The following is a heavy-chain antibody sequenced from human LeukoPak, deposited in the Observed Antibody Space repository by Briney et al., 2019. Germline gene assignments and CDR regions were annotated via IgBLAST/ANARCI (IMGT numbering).Heavy chain of an antibody. CDR3: ARGLNYFGSGTYGSPFGMDV. D-gene: IGHD3-10*01. CDR1: GESLTYHY. CDR2: ISHRGDT. J-gene: IGHJ6*02. V-gene: IGHV4-34*01. Sequence: SETLSLTCAVRGESLTYHYWSWIRQPPGKGLEWIGEISHRGDTKYSPALKIRLTIAVDTSKSQVSLTLTSVTAADTAVYYCARGLNYFGSGTYGSPFGMDVWGQGTTVTVSS.